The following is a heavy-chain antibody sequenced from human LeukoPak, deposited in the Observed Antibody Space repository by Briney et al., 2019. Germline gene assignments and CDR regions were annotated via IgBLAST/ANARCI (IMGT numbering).Heavy chain of an antibody. V-gene: IGHV3-74*01. J-gene: IGHJ4*02. CDR1: GFTFSSYW. Sequence: GGSLRLSCAASGFTFSSYWMHWVRQAPGKGLVWVSRINSAGRSLNYADSVKGRFTISRDNAKNTLYLQMNSLRAEDTAVYYCAREHYDSSGGGYFDYWGQGTLVTVSS. D-gene: IGHD3-22*01. CDR2: INSAGRSL. CDR3: AREHYDSSGGGYFDY.